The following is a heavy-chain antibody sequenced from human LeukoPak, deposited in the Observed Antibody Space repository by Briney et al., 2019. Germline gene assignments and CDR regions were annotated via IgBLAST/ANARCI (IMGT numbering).Heavy chain of an antibody. CDR3: TRDVRYSSGWYYYYYMDV. V-gene: IGHV3-49*03. CDR1: GFTFGDYA. Sequence: GGSLRLSCTASGFTFGDYAMSWFRQAPGKGLEWVGFIRSKAYGGTTEYAASVKGRFTISRDDSKSIAYLQMNSLKTEDTAVYYCTRDVRYSSGWYYYYYMDVWGKGTTVTVSS. CDR2: IRSKAYGGTT. D-gene: IGHD6-19*01. J-gene: IGHJ6*03.